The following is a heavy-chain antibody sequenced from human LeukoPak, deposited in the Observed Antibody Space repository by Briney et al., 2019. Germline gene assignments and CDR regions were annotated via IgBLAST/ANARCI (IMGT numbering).Heavy chain of an antibody. CDR1: GGSISSSSYY. CDR3: ARGAARFDY. CDR2: IYYSGST. Sequence: SETLSLTCTVSGGSISSSSYYWGWIRQPPGKGLEWIGSIYYSGSTYYNPSLKSRVTISVDTSKNQFSLKLSSVTAADPAVYYCARGAARFDYWGEGTLVTVSS. D-gene: IGHD6-6*01. J-gene: IGHJ4*02. V-gene: IGHV4-39*01.